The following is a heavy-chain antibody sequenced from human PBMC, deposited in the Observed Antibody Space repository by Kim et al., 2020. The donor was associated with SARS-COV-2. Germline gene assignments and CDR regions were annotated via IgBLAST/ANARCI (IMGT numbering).Heavy chain of an antibody. CDR3: ASPRRAAATFYGMDV. D-gene: IGHD2-15*01. Sequence: KCQGRVTITADESTSTAYMELSSLRSEDTAVYYCASPRRAAATFYGMDVWGQGTTVTVSS. V-gene: IGHV1-69*01. J-gene: IGHJ6*02.